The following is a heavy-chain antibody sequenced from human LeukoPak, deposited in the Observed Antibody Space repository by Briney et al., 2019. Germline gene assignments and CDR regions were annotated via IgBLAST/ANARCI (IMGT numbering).Heavy chain of an antibody. CDR1: GGSISSYY. Sequence: PSETLSLTCTVSGGSISSYYWNWIRQPPGRGLEWIGYIHSSGSTDYNPSLKSRVSMSLDGSKNQFSLKLSSVTAADTAVYYCARDRVRGYSYGRGFYGMDVWGQGTTVTVSS. CDR2: IHSSGST. V-gene: IGHV4-4*08. J-gene: IGHJ6*02. CDR3: ARDRVRGYSYGRGFYGMDV. D-gene: IGHD5-18*01.